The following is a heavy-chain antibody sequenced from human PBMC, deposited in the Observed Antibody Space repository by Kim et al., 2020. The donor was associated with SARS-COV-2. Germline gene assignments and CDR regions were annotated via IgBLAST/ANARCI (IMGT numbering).Heavy chain of an antibody. Sequence: GGSLRLSCAASGFTFSSYEMNWVRQAPGKGLEWVSYISSSGSTIYYADSVKGRFTISRDNAKNSLYLQMNSLRAEDTAVYYCARVYYYYGSGSYLDYWGQGTLDTVSS. D-gene: IGHD3-10*01. V-gene: IGHV3-48*03. J-gene: IGHJ4*02. CDR1: GFTFSSYE. CDR2: ISSSGSTI. CDR3: ARVYYYYGSGSYLDY.